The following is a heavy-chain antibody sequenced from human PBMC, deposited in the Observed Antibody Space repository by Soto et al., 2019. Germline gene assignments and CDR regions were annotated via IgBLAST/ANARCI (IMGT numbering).Heavy chain of an antibody. J-gene: IGHJ4*02. D-gene: IGHD3-22*01. CDR2: ISSSDTTT. V-gene: IGHV3-48*03. Sequence: PGGSLRLSCAASGFTFSTSEMSWVRQAPGKGLEWVSHISSSDTTTYYADSVKGRFTISRDNANHSLYLQMNSLRVADTAVYYCARWEVVTGLDYWGQGTLVTVSS. CDR3: ARWEVVTGLDY. CDR1: GFTFSTSE.